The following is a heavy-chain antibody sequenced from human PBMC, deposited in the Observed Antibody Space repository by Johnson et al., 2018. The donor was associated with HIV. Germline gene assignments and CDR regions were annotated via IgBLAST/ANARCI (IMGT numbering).Heavy chain of an antibody. CDR3: AKSRVAGDEACDV. V-gene: IGHV3-66*01. CDR2: IYSDDMT. D-gene: IGHD2-15*01. Sequence: VQLVESGGGLVQPGGSLRISCAASGFTVSSNYMSWVRQAPGKGLEWVSVIYSDDMTYYADSVKGRFTISRVNSKNTLYLQMTSLRAEDTAMYYCAKSRVAGDEACDVGGQGTMVSVSS. J-gene: IGHJ3*01. CDR1: GFTVSSNY.